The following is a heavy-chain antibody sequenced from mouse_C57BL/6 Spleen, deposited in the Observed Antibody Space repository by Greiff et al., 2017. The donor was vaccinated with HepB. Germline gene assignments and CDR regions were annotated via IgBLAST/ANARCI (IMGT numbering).Heavy chain of an antibody. CDR2: IYPGSGST. CDR1: GYTFTSYW. D-gene: IGHD2-5*01. V-gene: IGHV1-55*01. J-gene: IGHJ4*01. CDR3: ARYYSTDYYAMDY. Sequence: VQLQQPGAELVKPGASVKMSCKASGYTFTSYWITWVKQRPGQGLEWIGDIYPGSGSTNYNEKFKSKATLTVDTSSSTAYMQLSSLTSEDSAVYYCARYYSTDYYAMDYWGQGTSVTVSS.